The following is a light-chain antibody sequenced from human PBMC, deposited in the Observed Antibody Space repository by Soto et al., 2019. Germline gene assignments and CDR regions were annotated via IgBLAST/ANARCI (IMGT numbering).Light chain of an antibody. V-gene: IGLV2-14*01. CDR2: EVS. CDR3: SSYTSSSTLV. Sequence: QSALLQPASVSGSPGQSITISRTRTSSDVGGYNYVSWYQQHPGKAHKLMIYEVSNRPSGVSNRFSGSKSGNTASLTISGLQAEDEADYYCSSYTSSSTLVFGTGTKVTVL. CDR1: SSDVGGYNY. J-gene: IGLJ1*01.